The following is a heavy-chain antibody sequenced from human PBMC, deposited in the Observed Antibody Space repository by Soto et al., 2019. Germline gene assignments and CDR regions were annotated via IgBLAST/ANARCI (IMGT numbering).Heavy chain of an antibody. V-gene: IGHV1-69*13. CDR3: AKAYCGGDCYTVYYGMDV. D-gene: IGHD2-21*02. J-gene: IGHJ6*02. CDR2: IIPIFGTA. CDR1: GGTFSSYA. Sequence: GASVKVSCKASGGTFSSYAISWVRQAPGQGLEWMGGIIPIFGTANYAQKFQGRVTITADESTSTAYMELSSLRSEDTAVYYCAKAYCGGDCYTVYYGMDVWGQGTTVTVSS.